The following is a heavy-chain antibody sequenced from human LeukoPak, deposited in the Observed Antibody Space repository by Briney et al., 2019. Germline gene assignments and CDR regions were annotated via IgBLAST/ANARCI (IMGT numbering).Heavy chain of an antibody. CDR3: AREGDPDIDYGDYFDY. Sequence: PGRSLRLSCAASGFTFSSYAMHWVRQAPGKGLEWVAVISYDGSNKYYADSVKGRFTISRDNSKNTLYLQMNSLRAGDTAVYYCAREGDPDIDYGDYFDYWGQGTLVTVSS. V-gene: IGHV3-30*04. CDR1: GFTFSSYA. CDR2: ISYDGSNK. J-gene: IGHJ4*02. D-gene: IGHD4-17*01.